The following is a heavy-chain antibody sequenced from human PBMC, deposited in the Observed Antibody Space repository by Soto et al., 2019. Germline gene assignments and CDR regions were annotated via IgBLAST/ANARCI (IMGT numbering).Heavy chain of an antibody. V-gene: IGHV4-30-2*06. J-gene: IGHJ6*02. D-gene: IGHD3-10*01. Sequence: PSEPLCLSWGVSGATRIGGGGSWGFIRHSPGKGLEWIGCIYATGKTYYNPSLRSRVTISVDTSNNLFSLNVTSVTAADTAVYYCARAPPGPSPRWDVWGQGTTVTVSS. CDR3: ARAPPGPSPRWDV. CDR2: IYATGKT. CDR1: GATRIGGGGS.